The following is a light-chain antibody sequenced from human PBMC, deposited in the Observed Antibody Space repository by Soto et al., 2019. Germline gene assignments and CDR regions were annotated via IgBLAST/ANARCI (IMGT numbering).Light chain of an antibody. V-gene: IGKV3-20*01. CDR2: GAS. Sequence: EIVLTQSPDTLSLSPGERVTLSCRASQRMTNNFLAWFQQKPGLAPRLLIHGASTRASGVPDRFTGGGSGTDFVLTISRVEPEDFAVYYCQQYNNWPPWTFGQGTKVEIK. CDR3: QQYNNWPPWT. CDR1: QRMTNNF. J-gene: IGKJ1*01.